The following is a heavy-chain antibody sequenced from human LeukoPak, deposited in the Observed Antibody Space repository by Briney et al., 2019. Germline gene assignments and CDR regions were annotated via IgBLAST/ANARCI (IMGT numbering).Heavy chain of an antibody. CDR2: IKQDGSGK. Sequence: GGSLRLSCAASGFTFSSYWMSWVRQAPGKGLEWVANIKQDGSGKYYVDSVKGRFTISRDNAKNSLYLQMNSLRAEDTAVYYCARVRILTGYYIPSFDYWGQGTLVTVSS. J-gene: IGHJ4*02. D-gene: IGHD3-9*01. CDR1: GFTFSSYW. CDR3: ARVRILTGYYIPSFDY. V-gene: IGHV3-7*01.